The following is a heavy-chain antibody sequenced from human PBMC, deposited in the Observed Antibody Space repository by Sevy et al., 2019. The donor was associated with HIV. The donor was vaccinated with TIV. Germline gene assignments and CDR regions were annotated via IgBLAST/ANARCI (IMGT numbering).Heavy chain of an antibody. CDR1: GDSMSSYY. CDR2: IHYSGST. V-gene: IGHV4-59*01. Sequence: SETLSLTCTVSGDSMSSYYWSWIRQPPGKGLEWIGYIHYSGSTNYNPSLESRVTISVDTSKNQFSLKLSFVTAADTAVYYCARARKFFDWSPSEFDYWGQGTLVTVSS. D-gene: IGHD3-9*01. J-gene: IGHJ4*02. CDR3: ARARKFFDWSPSEFDY.